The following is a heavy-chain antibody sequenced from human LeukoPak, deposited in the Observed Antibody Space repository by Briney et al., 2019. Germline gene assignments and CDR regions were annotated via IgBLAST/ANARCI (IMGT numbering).Heavy chain of an antibody. Sequence: GGSLRLSCAASGFIFSNFYMSWIRQAPGKGLEWVSYISSSSTYTNSADSVRGRFTISRDNAKNSLYLQVNSLRVEDTAVYYCARESDSSGYYDYWGQGTLVTVSS. D-gene: IGHD3-22*01. CDR3: ARESDSSGYYDY. CDR1: GFIFSNFY. CDR2: ISSSSTYT. J-gene: IGHJ4*02. V-gene: IGHV3-11*06.